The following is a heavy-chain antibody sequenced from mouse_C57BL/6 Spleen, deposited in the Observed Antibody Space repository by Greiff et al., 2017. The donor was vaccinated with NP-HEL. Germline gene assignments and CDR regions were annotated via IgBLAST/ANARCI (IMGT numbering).Heavy chain of an antibody. CDR3: ARTPDWYFDD. CDR1: GYTFTSYW. Sequence: QVQLQQPGAELVRPGSSVKLSCKASGYTFTSYWMDWVKQRPGQGLEWIGNIYPSDSETHYNQKFKDKATLTVDKSSSTAYMQLSSLTSEDSAVYYCARTPDWYFDDWGTGTTVTVSS. V-gene: IGHV1-61*01. J-gene: IGHJ1*03. CDR2: IYPSDSET.